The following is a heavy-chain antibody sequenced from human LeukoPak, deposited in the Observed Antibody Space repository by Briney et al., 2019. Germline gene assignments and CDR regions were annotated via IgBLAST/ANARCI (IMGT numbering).Heavy chain of an antibody. CDR3: AKSSTFYYYYSMDV. CDR1: GFTFSSYA. J-gene: IGHJ6*03. CDR2: ISGSGGST. Sequence: GGSLRLSCAASGFTFSSYAMSWVRQAPGKGLEWVSAISGSGGSTYYADSVKGGFTISRDNSKNTLYLQMNSLRPEDTAVYYCAKSSTFYYYYSMDVWGKGTTVTVSS. V-gene: IGHV3-23*01.